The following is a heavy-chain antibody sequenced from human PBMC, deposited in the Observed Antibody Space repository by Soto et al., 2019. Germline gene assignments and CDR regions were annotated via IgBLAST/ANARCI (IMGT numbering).Heavy chain of an antibody. CDR2: IYHSGST. J-gene: IGHJ6*02. V-gene: IGHV4-4*02. D-gene: IGHD1-26*01. CDR3: ARVSGSCYYGMDV. CDR1: GGSISSGDYY. Sequence: PSETLSLTCTVSGGSISSGDYYWSWVRQPPGKGLEWIGEIYHSGSTNYNPSLKSRVTISVDKSKNQFSLKLTSVTAADTAVYYCARVSGSCYYGMDVWGQGTTVTVSS.